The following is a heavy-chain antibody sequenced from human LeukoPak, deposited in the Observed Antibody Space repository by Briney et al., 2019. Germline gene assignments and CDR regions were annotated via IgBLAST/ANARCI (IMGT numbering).Heavy chain of an antibody. CDR3: ARDSRSCRSSDCRGDAFDI. CDR1: GSTLISYW. V-gene: IGHV3-7*01. J-gene: IGHJ3*02. D-gene: IGHD6-25*01. Sequence: GGSLNLSFEASGSTLISYWMPWVRKPPGKGLEGLPNKKEEGSKKYYVESVRGRFTISRDNAENSLYLQMNSLRAEDTAVYYCARDSRSCRSSDCRGDAFDIWGQGTMVTVSS. CDR2: KKEEGSKK.